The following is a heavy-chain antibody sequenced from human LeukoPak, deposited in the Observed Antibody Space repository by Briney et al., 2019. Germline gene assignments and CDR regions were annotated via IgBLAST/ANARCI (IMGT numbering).Heavy chain of an antibody. CDR1: GSSISNYY. J-gene: IGHJ3*02. Sequence: SETLSLTCTVSGSSISNYYWSWIRQSPGKGLEWIGFIHYDGSTTYNPSVNSRVTISIDMSKTQFSLRLTSVTAADTAMYYCARDARLPHDIWGQGTMVTVSS. CDR3: ARDARLPHDI. CDR2: IHYDGST. V-gene: IGHV4-59*01.